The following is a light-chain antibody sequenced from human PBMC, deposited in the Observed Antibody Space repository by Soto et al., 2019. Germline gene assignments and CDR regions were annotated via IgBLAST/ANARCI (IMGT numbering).Light chain of an antibody. J-gene: IGKJ4*01. Sequence: ENVLTQSPGTLSLSPGERVTLSCRASQDIRSHLAWYQQKPGQAPRLLIYGASRRATGIPGRFSGSGSGTDSTLTISRLEPEDFAVYYCQQYGSSPTFGGGTKVDIK. CDR1: QDIRSH. CDR2: GAS. V-gene: IGKV3-20*01. CDR3: QQYGSSPT.